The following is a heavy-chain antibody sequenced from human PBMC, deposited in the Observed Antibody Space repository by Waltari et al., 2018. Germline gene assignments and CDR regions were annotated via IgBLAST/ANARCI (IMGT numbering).Heavy chain of an antibody. J-gene: IGHJ4*02. CDR1: GFTFSSYA. Sequence: EVQLLESGGGLVQPGGSLRLSCAASGFTFSSYAMSWVRQAPGKGLDWVSAISGSGGSTYYADSVKGRFTISRDNSKNTLYLQMNSLRAEDTAVYYCANPYYYDSSGYPYDYWGQGTLVTVSS. CDR3: ANPYYYDSSGYPYDY. D-gene: IGHD3-22*01. V-gene: IGHV3-23*01. CDR2: ISGSGGST.